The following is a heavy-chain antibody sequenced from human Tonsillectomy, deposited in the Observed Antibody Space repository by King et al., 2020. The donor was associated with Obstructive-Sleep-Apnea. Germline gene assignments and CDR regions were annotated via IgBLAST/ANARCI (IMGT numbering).Heavy chain of an antibody. CDR2: ISVYNGNT. D-gene: IGHD3-3*01. CDR1: GYTFTSYG. J-gene: IGHJ4*02. V-gene: IGHV1-18*04. Sequence: VQLVESGADVKKPGASVKVSCKASGYTFTSYGISWVRQAPGQGLEWMGWISVYNGNTNYAQKLQGRVTMTTDTSTSTVYMELRSLSSDDTAVYYCAREGIWSAYPPDYWGQGTLVTVSS. CDR3: AREGIWSAYPPDY.